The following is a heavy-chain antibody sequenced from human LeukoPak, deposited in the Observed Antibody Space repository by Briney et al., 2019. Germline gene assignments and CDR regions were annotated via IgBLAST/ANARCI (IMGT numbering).Heavy chain of an antibody. CDR3: ARNGKGYGYYDY. D-gene: IGHD5-18*01. V-gene: IGHV4-59*01. CDR2: IYYSGST. CDR1: GGSISNYY. J-gene: IGHJ4*02. Sequence: SETLSLTCTVAGGSISNYYWSWIRQSPGKGLEWIGYIYYSGSTNYNPSLKSRVTISVDTSKNQFSLKLSSVTAADTAVYYCARNGKGYGYYDYWGQGTLVTVSS.